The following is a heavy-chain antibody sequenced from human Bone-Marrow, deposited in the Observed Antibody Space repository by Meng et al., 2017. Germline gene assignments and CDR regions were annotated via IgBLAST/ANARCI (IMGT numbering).Heavy chain of an antibody. V-gene: IGHV1-2*06. CDR1: GYPFPDYW. Sequence: QVQLVQSGDGVKKPGASLKGSCKASGYPFPDYWLHWVRRAPGQGLEWMGRINPKSGDTHYAQKLQGRVTMTTDTSTSTAYMELRSLRSDDTAVYYCARDHSGYDGGFDYWGQGTLVTGSS. CDR3: ARDHSGYDGGFDY. D-gene: IGHD5-12*01. CDR2: INPKSGDT. J-gene: IGHJ4*02.